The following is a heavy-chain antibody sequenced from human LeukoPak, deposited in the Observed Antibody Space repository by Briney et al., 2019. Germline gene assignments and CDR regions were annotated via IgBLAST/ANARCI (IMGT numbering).Heavy chain of an antibody. J-gene: IGHJ4*02. CDR1: GYSISSGYY. CDR3: ARVRSGSYSATDF. CDR2: IYYTGST. Sequence: PSETLSLTCTVSGYSISSGYYWGWIRQPPGKGLEWIGSIYYTGSTYYTPPLKSRVTISVDTSKNQFSLNLNSVTAADTAVYYCARVRSGSYSATDFWGQGTLVTVSS. D-gene: IGHD1-26*01. V-gene: IGHV4-38-2*02.